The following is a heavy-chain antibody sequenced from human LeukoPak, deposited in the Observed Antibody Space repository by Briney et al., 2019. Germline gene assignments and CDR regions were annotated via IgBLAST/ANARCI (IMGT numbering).Heavy chain of an antibody. CDR1: GFTFSNAW. Sequence: GGSLRLSCAASGFTFSNAWMTWVRQAPGKGLEWVSSISSSSSYIYYADSVKGRFTISRDNAKNSLYLQMNSLRAEDTAVYYCARDIVPAYGSGKIHNWFDPWGQGTLVTVSS. CDR2: ISSSSSYI. D-gene: IGHD3-10*01. V-gene: IGHV3-21*01. CDR3: ARDIVPAYGSGKIHNWFDP. J-gene: IGHJ5*02.